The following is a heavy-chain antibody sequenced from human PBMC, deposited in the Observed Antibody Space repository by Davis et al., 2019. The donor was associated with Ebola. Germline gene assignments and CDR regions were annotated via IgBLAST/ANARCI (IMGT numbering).Heavy chain of an antibody. V-gene: IGHV7-4-1*02. CDR2: INTSTGNP. Sequence: ASVKVSCKASGYTFTSYAMNWVRQAPGQGLEWMGWINTSTGNPTYAQGFTGRFVFSLDTSVSTAYLQISSLKAEDTAVYYCARGVRGVAKDAFDIWGQGTMVTVSS. CDR1: GYTFTSYA. CDR3: ARGVRGVAKDAFDI. D-gene: IGHD3-10*01. J-gene: IGHJ3*02.